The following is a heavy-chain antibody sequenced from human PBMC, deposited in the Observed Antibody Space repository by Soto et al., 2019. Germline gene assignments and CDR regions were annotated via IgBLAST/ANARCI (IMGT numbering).Heavy chain of an antibody. CDR1: GYTFTRHG. CDR2: ISASYRNT. V-gene: IGHV1-18*01. CDR3: ARGDGSYSDY. Sequence: QIQLVQSGAEVKKPGASVKVSCNTSGYTFTRHGFTWVRQAPGQGLEWMGWISASYRNTNFAQKFQGRVTLTTDTSTSTAYMEMKSLGSDDTVVDYCARGDGSYSDYWCQGTLVTVSS. D-gene: IGHD1-26*01. J-gene: IGHJ4*02.